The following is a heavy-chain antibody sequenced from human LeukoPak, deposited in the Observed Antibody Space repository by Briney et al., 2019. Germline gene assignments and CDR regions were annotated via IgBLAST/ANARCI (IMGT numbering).Heavy chain of an antibody. CDR2: IYPGDSDA. V-gene: IGHV5-51*01. J-gene: IGHJ6*02. Sequence: GESLKISCKASGYIFTTYWIGWVRQMPGKGLEWMGIIYPGDSDARYSPSFQGQVIISVDKYTSTAYLQWSSLKASDTAMYYCSRRNYYHYGMDVWGQGTTVTVSS. CDR1: GYIFTTYW. CDR3: SRRNYYHYGMDV.